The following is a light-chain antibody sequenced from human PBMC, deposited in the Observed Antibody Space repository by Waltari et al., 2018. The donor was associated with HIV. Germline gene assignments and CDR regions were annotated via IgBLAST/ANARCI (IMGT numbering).Light chain of an antibody. J-gene: IGLJ2*01. CDR1: KLGDKY. CDR3: QAWDSSTVV. CDR2: QDS. Sequence: SYELTQPHLVSVSPGQTASITCSGDKLGDKYACWYQQKPGQSPVLVIYQDSKRPSGIPERFSGSNSGNTATLTISGTQAMDEADYYCQAWDSSTVVFGGGTKLTVL. V-gene: IGLV3-1*01.